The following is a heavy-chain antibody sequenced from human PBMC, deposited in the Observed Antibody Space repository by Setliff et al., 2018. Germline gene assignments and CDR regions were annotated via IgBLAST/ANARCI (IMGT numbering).Heavy chain of an antibody. CDR2: INQDGGEK. Sequence: GGSLRLSCAASGFTLSDYWMAWVRQAPGKGLEWVANINQDGGEKYYADSMKGRFTISRDNAKNSLYLQMNSLSAEDTAVYFCARRNYRTALDYWGQGTLVTVSS. D-gene: IGHD3-16*02. CDR3: ARRNYRTALDY. V-gene: IGHV3-7*03. J-gene: IGHJ4*02. CDR1: GFTLSDYW.